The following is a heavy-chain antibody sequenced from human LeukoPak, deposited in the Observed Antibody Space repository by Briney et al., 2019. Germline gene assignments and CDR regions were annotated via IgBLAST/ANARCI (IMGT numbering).Heavy chain of an antibody. V-gene: IGHV3-23*01. CDR3: ARVVPPTDYGSGSYFWDPYYFDY. Sequence: GGSLRLSCAAPGFTFSSYGMSWVRQAPGKGLEWVSAISGSGGSTYYADSVEGRFTISRDNSKNTLYLQMNSLRAEDTAVYYCARVVPPTDYGSGSYFWDPYYFDYWGQGTLVTVSS. CDR2: ISGSGGST. J-gene: IGHJ4*02. D-gene: IGHD3-10*01. CDR1: GFTFSSYG.